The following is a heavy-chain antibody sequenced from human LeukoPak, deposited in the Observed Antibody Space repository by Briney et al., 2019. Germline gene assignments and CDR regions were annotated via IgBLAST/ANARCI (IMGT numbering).Heavy chain of an antibody. V-gene: IGHV3-30*02. Sequence: GGSLRLSCAASGFTFNGYGMHWVRQAPGKGLEWVAFIRYDGSNKYYADSVKGRFTISRDNSKNTLYLQMNSLRAEDTAVYYCAKVNRIAVAGSLDYWGQGTLVTVSS. CDR1: GFTFNGYG. D-gene: IGHD6-19*01. CDR3: AKVNRIAVAGSLDY. CDR2: IRYDGSNK. J-gene: IGHJ4*02.